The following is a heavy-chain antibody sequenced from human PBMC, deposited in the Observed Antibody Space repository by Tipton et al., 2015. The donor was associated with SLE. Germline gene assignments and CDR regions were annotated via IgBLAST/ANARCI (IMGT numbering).Heavy chain of an antibody. CDR2: INHSGST. V-gene: IGHV4-34*01. D-gene: IGHD5-18*01. Sequence: LRLSCAASGLTFSSYWMSWVRQPPGKGLEWIGEINHSGSTNYNPSLKSRVTISVDTSKNQFSLKLSSVTAADTAVYYCARRGARGYSYGETRYYYGMDVWGQGTTVTVSS. J-gene: IGHJ6*02. CDR1: GLTFSSYW. CDR3: ARRGARGYSYGETRYYYGMDV.